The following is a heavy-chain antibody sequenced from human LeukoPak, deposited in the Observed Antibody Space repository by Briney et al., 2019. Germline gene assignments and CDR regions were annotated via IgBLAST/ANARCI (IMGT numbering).Heavy chain of an antibody. D-gene: IGHD4-17*01. CDR3: ARSSPVTPPFDY. Sequence: PSETLSLTCTVSGGSISSYYGSWFRHPAGKGLEWIGRIYTSGSTNYNPSLKSRVTMSVDTSKNQFSLKLSSVTAADTAVYYCARSSPVTPPFDYWGQGTLVTVSS. CDR2: IYTSGST. CDR1: GGSISSYY. V-gene: IGHV4-4*07. J-gene: IGHJ4*02.